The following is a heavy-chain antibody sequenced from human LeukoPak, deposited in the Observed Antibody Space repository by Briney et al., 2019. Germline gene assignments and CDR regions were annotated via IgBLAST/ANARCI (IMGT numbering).Heavy chain of an antibody. D-gene: IGHD2-2*01. CDR2: ISAYNGNT. V-gene: IGHV1-18*01. CDR3: AREPIVVVPAAKENAFDI. CDR1: GYTFTSYG. J-gene: IGHJ3*02. Sequence: ASVKVSCKASGYTFTSYGISRVRQAPGQGLEWMGWISAYNGNTNYAQELQGRVTITRNTSISTAYMELSSLRSEDTAVYYCAREPIVVVPAAKENAFDIWGQGTMVTVSS.